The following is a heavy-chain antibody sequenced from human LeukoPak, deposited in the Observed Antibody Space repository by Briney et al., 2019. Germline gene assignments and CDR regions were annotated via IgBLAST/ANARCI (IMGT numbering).Heavy chain of an antibody. CDR2: ISSSGSPI. Sequence: GGSLRLSCAASGFTFSDYYMSWIRQAPGKGLEWVSYISSSGSPIYYADSVKGRFTISRDNAKNSLYLQMNSLRAEDTAVYYCASYQLLLYYFDYWGQGTLVTVSS. J-gene: IGHJ4*02. D-gene: IGHD2-2*01. V-gene: IGHV3-11*04. CDR3: ASYQLLLYYFDY. CDR1: GFTFSDYY.